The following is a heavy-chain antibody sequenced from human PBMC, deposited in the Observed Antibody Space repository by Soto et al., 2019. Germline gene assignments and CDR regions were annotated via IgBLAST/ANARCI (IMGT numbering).Heavy chain of an antibody. J-gene: IGHJ3*02. CDR3: AKTLHIVVVTDAFDI. D-gene: IGHD2-21*02. V-gene: IGHV3-9*01. Sequence: EVQLVESGGGLVQPGRSLRLSCAASGFTFDDYAMHWVRQAPGKGLEWVSGISWNSGSIGYADSVKGRFTISRDNAKKSLYLQMNSLRSEDTALYYCAKTLHIVVVTDAFDIWGQGTMVTVSS. CDR1: GFTFDDYA. CDR2: ISWNSGSI.